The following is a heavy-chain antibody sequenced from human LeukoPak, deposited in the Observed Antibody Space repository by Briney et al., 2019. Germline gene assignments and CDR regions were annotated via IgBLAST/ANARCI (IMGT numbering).Heavy chain of an antibody. CDR3: ARDHHDFWSGYPNY. J-gene: IGHJ4*02. CDR1: GFTLGRYW. Sequence: GGSLRLSCAAAGFTLGRYWMRWFSHAPGTGWGWVARANRDGKITDYADSVGGRFTTSRDNTKNTVYLQMSSLRAEDTGVYYCARDHHDFWSGYPNYWGQGTLVIVSS. CDR2: ANRDGKIT. V-gene: IGHV3-74*01. D-gene: IGHD3-3*01.